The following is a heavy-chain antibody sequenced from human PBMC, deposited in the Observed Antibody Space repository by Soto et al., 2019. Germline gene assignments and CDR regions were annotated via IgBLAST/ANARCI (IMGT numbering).Heavy chain of an antibody. J-gene: IGHJ6*02. D-gene: IGHD6-25*01. V-gene: IGHV1-18*01. Sequence: VQLVQSGAEVKKPGASVKVSCKASGYSFTTYIITWVRQAPGQGLEWMGWIAAYNGNTNYAQKVQGRVTMTIDTATSTAYMALRRLRSDDTAIYFCARIAAESDFAMDVWGQGTTVTVSS. CDR2: IAAYNGNT. CDR1: GYSFTTYI. CDR3: ARIAAESDFAMDV.